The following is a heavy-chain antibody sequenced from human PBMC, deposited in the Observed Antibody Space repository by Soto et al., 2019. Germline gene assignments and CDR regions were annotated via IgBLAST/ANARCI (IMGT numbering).Heavy chain of an antibody. J-gene: IGHJ4*02. CDR1: GFTFSSYS. V-gene: IGHV3-48*01. CDR3: ARVSQWLVPIEYYFDY. D-gene: IGHD6-19*01. CDR2: ISSSSSTI. Sequence: GGSLRLSCAASGFTFSSYSMNWVRQAPGKGLEWVSYISSSSSTIYYADSVKGRFTISRDNAKNSLYLQMNSLRAEDTAVYYCARVSQWLVPIEYYFDYWGQGTLVTVSS.